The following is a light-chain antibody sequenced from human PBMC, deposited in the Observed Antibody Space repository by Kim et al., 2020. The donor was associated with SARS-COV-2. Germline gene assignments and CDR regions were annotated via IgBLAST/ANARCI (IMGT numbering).Light chain of an antibody. J-gene: IGKJ4*01. V-gene: IGKV3-20*01. CDR3: QQYGSSPLT. CDR1: QSVSSNY. Sequence: SPGDRVTLSCWASQSVSSNYLAWYQQKPGQAPRLLIYGTSSSATGIPDRFSGSGSGTDFTLTISRLESEDFAVYYCQQYGSSPLTFGGGTKVDIK. CDR2: GTS.